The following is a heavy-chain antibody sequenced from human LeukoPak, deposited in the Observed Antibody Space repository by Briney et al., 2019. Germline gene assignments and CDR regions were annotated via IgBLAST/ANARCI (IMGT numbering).Heavy chain of an antibody. CDR1: GGSFSGYY. Sequence: PSETLSLTCAVYGGSFSGYYWGWIRQPPGKGLEWIGEINHSGSTNYNPSLKSRVTISVDTSKNQFSLKLSSVTAADTAVYYCARRGVAVAGYDYWGQGTLVTVSS. J-gene: IGHJ4*02. D-gene: IGHD6-19*01. V-gene: IGHV4-34*01. CDR3: ARRGVAVAGYDY. CDR2: INHSGST.